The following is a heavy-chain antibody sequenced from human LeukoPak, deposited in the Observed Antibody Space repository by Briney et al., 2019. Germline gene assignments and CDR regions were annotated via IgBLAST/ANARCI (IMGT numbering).Heavy chain of an antibody. CDR1: GGSFSGYY. Sequence: PSETLSLTCAVYGGSFSGYYWSWIRQPPGKGLEWIGYIYYSGSTNYNPSLKSRVTISVDTSKNQFSLKLSSVTAADTAVYYCASTRYYYYYYMDVWGKGTTVTVSS. V-gene: IGHV4-59*01. CDR2: IYYSGST. J-gene: IGHJ6*03. CDR3: ASTRYYYYYYMDV.